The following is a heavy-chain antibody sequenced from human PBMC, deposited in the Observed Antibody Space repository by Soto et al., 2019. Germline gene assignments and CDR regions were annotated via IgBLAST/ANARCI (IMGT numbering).Heavy chain of an antibody. Sequence: SETLSLTCSVSGVSVTSYHWSWIRQFPGKGLEWIAYTSHTGNTNYNPSLKSRVTISVDTSKNQFSLKLSSVTAADTAVYYCASRPRWLQLNGFDYWGQGTLVTVSS. J-gene: IGHJ4*02. CDR1: GVSVTSYH. D-gene: IGHD5-12*01. CDR2: TSHTGNT. V-gene: IGHV4-59*02. CDR3: ASRPRWLQLNGFDY.